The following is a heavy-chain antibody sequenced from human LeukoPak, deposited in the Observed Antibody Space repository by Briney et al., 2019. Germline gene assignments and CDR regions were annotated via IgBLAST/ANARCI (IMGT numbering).Heavy chain of an antibody. J-gene: IGHJ4*02. CDR2: ISYDGSNK. D-gene: IGHD5-18*01. V-gene: IGHV3-30*03. CDR3: AGLWHLFY. CDR1: GFTFSSYG. Sequence: PGGSLRLSCAASGFTFSSYGMHWVRQAPGKGLEWVAVISYDGSNKYYADSVKGRFTISRDNSKNTLYLQMNSLRAEDTAVYYCAGLWHLFYWGQGTLVTVSS.